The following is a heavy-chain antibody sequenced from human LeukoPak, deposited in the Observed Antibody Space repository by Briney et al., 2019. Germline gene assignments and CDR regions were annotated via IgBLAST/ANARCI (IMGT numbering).Heavy chain of an antibody. J-gene: IGHJ2*01. Sequence: SETLSLTCAVYGGSFSGYYWSWIRQPPGKGLEWIGEINHSGSTNYNPSLKSRVTISVDTSKNQFSLKLSSVTAADTAVYYCARDSSKIGIFGVERYFDLWGRGTLVTVSS. CDR1: GGSFSGYY. V-gene: IGHV4-34*01. D-gene: IGHD3-3*01. CDR2: INHSGST. CDR3: ARDSSKIGIFGVERYFDL.